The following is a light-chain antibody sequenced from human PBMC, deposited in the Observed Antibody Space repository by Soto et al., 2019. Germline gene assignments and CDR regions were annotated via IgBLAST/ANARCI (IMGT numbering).Light chain of an antibody. CDR1: QDISDV. V-gene: IGKV1-33*01. Sequence: DVQMTQSPATISAFVGETVTIPCEASQDISDVLNWYQQQPGKAPKVLIYDASKLQTGVPSRFSGRGSGKDFTFTISSLQPDDSGTYYCQQFYDLPITFGQGTRLEIK. CDR3: QQFYDLPIT. J-gene: IGKJ5*01. CDR2: DAS.